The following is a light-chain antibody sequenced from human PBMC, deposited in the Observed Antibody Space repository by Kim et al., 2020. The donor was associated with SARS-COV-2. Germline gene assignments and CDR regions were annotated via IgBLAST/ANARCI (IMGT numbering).Light chain of an antibody. Sequence: ASVGDRVTITCRASQGIRNNLAWNQQKPGQAPKLLIYAASTLHSDVPSRFSGSGSGTDFTLAISSLQPEDFASYYCLQDDTYPLTFGGGTKVDIK. CDR1: QGIRNN. J-gene: IGKJ4*01. CDR2: AAS. CDR3: LQDDTYPLT. V-gene: IGKV1-6*01.